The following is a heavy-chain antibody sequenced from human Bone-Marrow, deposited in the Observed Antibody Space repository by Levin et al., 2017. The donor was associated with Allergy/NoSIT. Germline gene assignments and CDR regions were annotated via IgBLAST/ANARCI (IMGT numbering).Heavy chain of an antibody. J-gene: IGHJ4*02. CDR3: AREGDNNMWYRFEC. D-gene: IGHD2-15*01. CDR1: GFTFSSYA. Sequence: GGSLRLSCAPSGFTFSSYAMFWVRQAPGKGLEWVSSISYDGRHQYYADSVKGRFTISRDNSRNTLYLQMNSLRPEDTSLYFCAREGDNNMWYRFECWGQGTLVTVSS. CDR2: ISYDGRHQ. V-gene: IGHV3-30*04.